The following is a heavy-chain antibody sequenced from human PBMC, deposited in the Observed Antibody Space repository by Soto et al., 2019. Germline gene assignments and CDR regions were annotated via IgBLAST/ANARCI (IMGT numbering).Heavy chain of an antibody. CDR3: ARDQGVLVNDDKWLEP. CDR1: GCSISDYS. D-gene: IGHD3-9*01. V-gene: IGHV4-4*07. J-gene: IGHJ5*02. CDR2: IFSSGST. Sequence: SGTRCLSCTGSGCSISDYSWVWVLQPSVNRLEWIVRIFSSGSTNYNPSLKGRITMSLDKSKNQFSLKLNSATATDTAVYFCARDQGVLVNDDKWLEPWGPAIMVNVSS.